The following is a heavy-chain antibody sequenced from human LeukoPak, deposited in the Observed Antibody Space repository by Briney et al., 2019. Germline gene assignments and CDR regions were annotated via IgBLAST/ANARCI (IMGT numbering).Heavy chain of an antibody. CDR2: IPWDGSDK. CDR1: GFAFSGYG. J-gene: IGHJ4*02. V-gene: IGHV3-30*18. CDR3: AKDGWFSYGLGTYFDS. D-gene: IGHD5-18*01. Sequence: QAGASLRLSCAASGFAFSGYGMHWVRQAPGKGLEWVAVIPWDGSDKYYADSVKGRFTSSRDNSKNTLYLQMNSLTTEDTAVYYCAKDGWFSYGLGTYFDSWGRGTLVTVSS.